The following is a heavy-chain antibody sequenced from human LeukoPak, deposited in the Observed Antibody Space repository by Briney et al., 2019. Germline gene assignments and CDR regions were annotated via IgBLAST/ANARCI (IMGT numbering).Heavy chain of an antibody. Sequence: GGSLRLSCAASGFRFRIYSMNWVRQAPGKGLEWVSSISTSSSYIYYADSVKGRFTISRDNAKNSLSLQMNSLRAEDTAVYYCARAMGRGSRAFDYWGQGTLVTVSS. D-gene: IGHD3-10*01. CDR2: ISTSSSYI. CDR1: GFRFRIYS. CDR3: ARAMGRGSRAFDY. V-gene: IGHV3-21*01. J-gene: IGHJ4*02.